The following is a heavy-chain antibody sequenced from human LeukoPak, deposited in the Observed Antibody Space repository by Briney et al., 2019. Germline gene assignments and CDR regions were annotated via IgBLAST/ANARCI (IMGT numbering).Heavy chain of an antibody. D-gene: IGHD3-10*01. CDR3: ARGYYGSGSYYSFDY. Sequence: ASVKVSCKASGYTFTSYYMHWVRQATGQGLEWMGWMNPNSGNTGYAQKFQGRVTMTRNTSISTAYMELSSLRSEDTAVYYCARGYYGSGSYYSFDYWGQGTLVTVSS. V-gene: IGHV1-8*01. J-gene: IGHJ4*02. CDR2: MNPNSGNT. CDR1: GYTFTSYY.